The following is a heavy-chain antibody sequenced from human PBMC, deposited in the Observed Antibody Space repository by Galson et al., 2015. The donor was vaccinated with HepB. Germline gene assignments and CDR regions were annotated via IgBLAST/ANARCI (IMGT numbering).Heavy chain of an antibody. J-gene: IGHJ5*02. CDR3: ARDYLMTTKNWFGP. V-gene: IGHV1-18*01. D-gene: IGHD4-17*01. CDR2: INTYNGNT. CDR1: GYTFNNYG. Sequence: SVKVSCKASGYTFNNYGINWVRQAPGQGLEWMGWINTYNGNTNHAQKFQGRLTMTMDTSTTTAYMELRSLKSDDTAVYYCARDYLMTTKNWFGPWGQGTLVTVSS.